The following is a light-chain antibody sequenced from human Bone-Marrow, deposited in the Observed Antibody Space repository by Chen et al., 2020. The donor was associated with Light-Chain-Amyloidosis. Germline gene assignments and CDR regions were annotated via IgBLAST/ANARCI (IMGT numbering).Light chain of an antibody. V-gene: IGLV3-25*03. CDR3: QSADSSGTYEVI. Sequence: SYELTQPPSVSVSPGQTARITCAGDDLPTKYAYWYQQKPGQAPVLVIHRDTERPSGISERFSGSSSWTTATLTISGVQAEDAADYHCQSADSSGTYEVIFGGVTELTVL. J-gene: IGLJ2*01. CDR2: RDT. CDR1: DLPTKY.